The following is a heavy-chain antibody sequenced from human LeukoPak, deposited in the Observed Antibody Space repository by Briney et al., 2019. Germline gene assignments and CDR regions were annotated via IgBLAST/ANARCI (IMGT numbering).Heavy chain of an antibody. CDR1: EYTFTSYD. CDR3: ASQPLTTVAGFDY. Sequence: GASVKVSCKASEYTFTSYDINWVRQATGQGLEWMGWMNPNSGNTGYAQKFQGRVTMTRNTSISTAYMELSSLRSEDTAVYYCASQPLTTVAGFDYWGQGTLVTVSS. D-gene: IGHD4-23*01. CDR2: MNPNSGNT. V-gene: IGHV1-8*01. J-gene: IGHJ4*02.